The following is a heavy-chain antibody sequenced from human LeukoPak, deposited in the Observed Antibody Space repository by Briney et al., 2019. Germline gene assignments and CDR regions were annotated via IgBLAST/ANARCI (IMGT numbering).Heavy chain of an antibody. CDR3: ARHGYTSGWVRS. CDR1: GFTVSSNY. V-gene: IGHV3-53*01. D-gene: IGHD6-19*01. J-gene: IGHJ4*02. CDR2: IYSGGST. Sequence: GGSLRLSCAASGFTVSSNYMSWVRQAPGKGLEWVSVIYSGGSTYYADSVKGRFAISRDNSKNTLYLQMNSLRAEDTAVYYCARHGYTSGWVRSWGQGTLVAVST.